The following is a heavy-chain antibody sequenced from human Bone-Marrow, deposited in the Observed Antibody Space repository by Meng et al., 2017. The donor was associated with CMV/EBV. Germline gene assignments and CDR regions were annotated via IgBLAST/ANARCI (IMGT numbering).Heavy chain of an antibody. CDR1: GGSFSGYY. D-gene: IGHD6-6*01. V-gene: IGHV4-34*01. J-gene: IGHJ6*02. CDR2: INHSGST. Sequence: SEPLSLTCAVYGGSFSGYYWSWIRQPPGKGLEWIGEINHSGSTNYNPSLKSRVTISVDTSKNQFSLKLSSVTAADTAVYYCARGGASSSSPLYAMDVWGQGTTVTVSS. CDR3: ARGGASSSSPLYAMDV.